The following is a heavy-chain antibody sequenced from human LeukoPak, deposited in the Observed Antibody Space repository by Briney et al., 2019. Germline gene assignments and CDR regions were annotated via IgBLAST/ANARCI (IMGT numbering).Heavy chain of an antibody. V-gene: IGHV4-4*07. CDR2: IYTGGST. CDR3: ARLGYCSSTSCRIWFDP. D-gene: IGHD2-2*01. CDR1: GGSISSYY. J-gene: IGHJ5*02. Sequence: SETLSLTCTVSGGSISSYYWSWIRQPAGKGLEWIGRIYTGGSTNYNPSLKSRVTMSIDTSKNQFSLKLSSVTAADTAVYYCARLGYCSSTSCRIWFDPWGQGTLVTVSS.